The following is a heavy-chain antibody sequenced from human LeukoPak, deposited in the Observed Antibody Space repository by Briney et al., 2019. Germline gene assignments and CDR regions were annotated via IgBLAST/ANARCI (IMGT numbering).Heavy chain of an antibody. D-gene: IGHD3-16*01. CDR2: IRSKAYGGTT. CDR1: RFTFGDYA. CDR3: GGYYYYYGMDV. J-gene: IGHJ6*02. Sequence: GGSLTLSCTTSRFTFGDYAMSWVRQAPGKGLEWVSFIRSKAYGGTTEYAASVKGRFTISRDDSKSIAYLQMNSLKTEDTAVYYCGGYYYYYGMDVWGQGTTVTVSS. V-gene: IGHV3-49*04.